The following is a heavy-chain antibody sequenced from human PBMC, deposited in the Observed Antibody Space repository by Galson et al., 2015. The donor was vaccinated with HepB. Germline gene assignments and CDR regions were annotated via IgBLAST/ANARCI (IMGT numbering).Heavy chain of an antibody. Sequence: SLRLSCAASGFTFSSYSMNWVRQAPGKGLEWVSYISSSSSTIYYADSVKGRFTISRDNAKNSLYLQMNSLRDEDTAVYYCAHWKIAAAGGRGWGQGTLVTVSS. CDR3: AHWKIAAAGGRG. CDR2: ISSSSSTI. J-gene: IGHJ4*02. V-gene: IGHV3-48*02. D-gene: IGHD6-13*01. CDR1: GFTFSSYS.